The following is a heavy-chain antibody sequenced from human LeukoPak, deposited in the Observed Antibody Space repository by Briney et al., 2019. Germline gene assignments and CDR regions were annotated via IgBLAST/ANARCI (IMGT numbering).Heavy chain of an antibody. D-gene: IGHD3-9*01. CDR2: ISSSTI. J-gene: IGHJ4*02. CDR1: GFTFSSYS. V-gene: IGHV3-48*02. CDR3: ARVRYFDEPDDY. Sequence: GGSLRLSCAASGFTFSSYSMNWVRQAPGKGLEWVSYISSSTIYYADPVKGRFTISRDNDKNSLYLQMNSLRDEDTAVYYCARVRYFDEPDDYWGQGTLVTVSS.